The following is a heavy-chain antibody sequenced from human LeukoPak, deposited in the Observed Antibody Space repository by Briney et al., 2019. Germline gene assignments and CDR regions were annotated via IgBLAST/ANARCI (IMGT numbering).Heavy chain of an antibody. CDR1: GFTFSDYY. CDR3: ARVRWSGTNDY. Sequence: GGSLRLSCAVSGFTFSDYYMGWIRQAPGKGLEWVSYISSGSPYTNYADSVKGRFTISRDNAKNSLYLQMNSLRAEDTAVYYCARVRWSGTNDYWGQGTLVTVSS. V-gene: IGHV3-11*06. J-gene: IGHJ4*02. CDR2: ISSGSPYT. D-gene: IGHD3-3*01.